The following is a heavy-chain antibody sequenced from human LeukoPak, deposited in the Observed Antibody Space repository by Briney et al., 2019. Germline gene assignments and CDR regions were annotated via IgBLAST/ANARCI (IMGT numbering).Heavy chain of an antibody. CDR1: ADFITSTNYY. Sequence: ASETLSLTCTVSADFITSTNYYWSWIRQPAGKGLEWIGRAFPGGHLQTSGNTEYNPSLTGRVTISADTSKKQISLTLYSVTAADTAAYFCARGRLDYVYDSWGQRTRVTVSS. V-gene: IGHV4-61*02. CDR2: AFPGGHLQTSGNT. J-gene: IGHJ4*02. CDR3: ARGRLDYVYDS. D-gene: IGHD3-16*01.